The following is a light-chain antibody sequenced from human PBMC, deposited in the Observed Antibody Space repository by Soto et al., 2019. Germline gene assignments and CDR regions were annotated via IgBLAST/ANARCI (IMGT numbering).Light chain of an antibody. CDR3: QHYNSYSEA. J-gene: IGKJ1*01. Sequence: DIQMTQSPSTLSASVGDRVTITCRASQTISSWLAWYQQKPVKASKLLIYKASTLKSGVPSRFSGSGSGTEFTLTISSLQPDDFATYYCQHYNSYSEAFGQGTKV. V-gene: IGKV1-5*03. CDR1: QTISSW. CDR2: KAS.